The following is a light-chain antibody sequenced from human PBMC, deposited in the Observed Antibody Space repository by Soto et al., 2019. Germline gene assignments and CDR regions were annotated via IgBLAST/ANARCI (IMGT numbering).Light chain of an antibody. CDR3: MQVLQNPLT. J-gene: IGKJ4*01. Sequence: DIVMTQSPLALPVTPGEPASISCRSSQSLLYRDGYNYLEWYLQKPGQSPQLLVYLGGNRASGVPDRFSGSGSGTDFTLKISRVEAEDVGVYYCMQVLQNPLTFGGGTKVEIK. V-gene: IGKV2-28*01. CDR1: QSLLYRDGYNY. CDR2: LGG.